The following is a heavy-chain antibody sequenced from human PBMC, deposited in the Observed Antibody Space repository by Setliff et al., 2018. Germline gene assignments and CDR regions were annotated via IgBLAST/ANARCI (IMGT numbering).Heavy chain of an antibody. CDR1: GLTFSSYA. CDR2: IRGSGGST. Sequence: GGSLRLSCVASGLTFSSYAMTWVRQAPGKGLEWLSAIRGSGGSTLYADSVKGRFTISRDNSQNTLYLQMNSLRVEDTAVYYCARDQFRNSGGLYSWGQGTLVTVSS. J-gene: IGHJ5*02. CDR3: ARDQFRNSGGLYS. D-gene: IGHD1-7*01. V-gene: IGHV3-23*01.